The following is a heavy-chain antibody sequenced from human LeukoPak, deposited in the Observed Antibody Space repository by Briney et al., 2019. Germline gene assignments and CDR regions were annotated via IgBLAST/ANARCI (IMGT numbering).Heavy chain of an antibody. CDR2: VYRGGST. CDR1: GFTVSYNY. Sequence: PGGSLRLSCAASGFTVSYNYMSWVRQAPGKGLEWVSIVYRGGSTYYADSVKGRFTISRDNSRNTLYLEMNSLRAEDTAKYYCARGGYNTSYYFDCWGQGTLVTVSS. D-gene: IGHD1-14*01. J-gene: IGHJ4*01. CDR3: ARGGYNTSYYFDC. V-gene: IGHV3-53*01.